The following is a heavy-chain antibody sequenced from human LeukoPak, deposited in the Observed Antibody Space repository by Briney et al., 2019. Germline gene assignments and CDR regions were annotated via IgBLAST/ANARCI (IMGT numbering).Heavy chain of an antibody. V-gene: IGHV5-51*01. J-gene: IGHJ4*02. Sequence: GESLKISCKGSGYSFTSYWIGWVRQMPGKGLEWMWIIYPGDSDTRYSPSFQGQVTISADKSISTAYLQWSSLKASETAMYYCARHTDDSSGYYSTDYWGQGTLVTVSS. CDR1: GYSFTSYW. CDR2: IYPGDSDT. D-gene: IGHD3-22*01. CDR3: ARHTDDSSGYYSTDY.